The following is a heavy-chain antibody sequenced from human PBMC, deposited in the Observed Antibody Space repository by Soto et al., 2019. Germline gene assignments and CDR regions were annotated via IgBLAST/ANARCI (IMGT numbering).Heavy chain of an antibody. CDR2: IHSGGSRI. J-gene: IGHJ6*02. CDR3: ARDGSTVTTNYHYAMDV. D-gene: IGHD4-17*01. Sequence: EVQLVESGGGLVQPGGSLILSCAASGFTFSTYHMNWVRQAPGKGLEWVSYIHSGGSRIYYADSVKGPFTISKDNAKNSLYLQMNSLRAEDTAVYYCARDGSTVTTNYHYAMDVWGQGTTVTVSS. V-gene: IGHV3-48*03. CDR1: GFTFSTYH.